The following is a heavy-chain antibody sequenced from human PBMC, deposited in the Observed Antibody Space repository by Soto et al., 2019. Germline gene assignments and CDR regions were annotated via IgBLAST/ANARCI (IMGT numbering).Heavy chain of an antibody. J-gene: IGHJ6*02. CDR3: AREGGRTLQWVVKDDASGPLYYYGMDV. CDR1: GGTFSIYA. V-gene: IGHV1-69*10. CDR2: IIPILGTA. Sequence: SVKVSCKASGGTFSIYAISWVQQAPSQWLDWMGGIIPILGTANYAQKFQGRVTITADKSTSTAYMELSSLRSEDTGVDYCAREGGRTLQWVVKDDASGPLYYYGMDVWGQGTTVTVSS. D-gene: IGHD6-19*01.